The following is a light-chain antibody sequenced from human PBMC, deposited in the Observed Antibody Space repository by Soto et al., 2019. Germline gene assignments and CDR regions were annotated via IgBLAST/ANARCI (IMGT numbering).Light chain of an antibody. CDR2: GNG. Sequence: QSVLAQPPSVSGAPGQSVTISCTGSSSNIGSHYDVHWYQQFPGTAPKLLIYGNGNRPSGVPDRFSGYKSGSSTCLAISGLQPEDEADYYFQSFDSSLSHALFGGGNKFTV. CDR1: SSNIGSHYD. V-gene: IGLV1-40*01. J-gene: IGLJ1*01. CDR3: QSFDSSLSHAL.